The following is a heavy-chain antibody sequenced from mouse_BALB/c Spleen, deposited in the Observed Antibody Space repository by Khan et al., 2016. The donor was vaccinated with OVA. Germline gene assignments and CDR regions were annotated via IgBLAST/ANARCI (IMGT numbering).Heavy chain of an antibody. Sequence: EVQLQESGPGLVKPSQSLSLTCTVTGYSITSDYAWNWIRQFPGNKLEWMGYISYSGRTSYNPSLKSRISITRDTSKNQFFLQLNSVTTADTATYYGARSVTITTVVATDFDYWGQGTTLTVSS. J-gene: IGHJ2*01. CDR3: ARSVTITTVVATDFDY. D-gene: IGHD1-1*01. CDR1: GYSITSDYA. CDR2: ISYSGRT. V-gene: IGHV3-2*02.